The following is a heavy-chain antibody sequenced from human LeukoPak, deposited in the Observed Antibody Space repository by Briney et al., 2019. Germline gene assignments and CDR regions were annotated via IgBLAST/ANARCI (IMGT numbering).Heavy chain of an antibody. J-gene: IGHJ4*02. D-gene: IGHD5-18*01. CDR3: ARGRGYSYGLDY. Sequence: SETLSLTCAVYGGSFSGYYWSWIRQPPGKGLEWIGEINHSGSTKYKPSLKSRVTISVDTSKNQFSLKLSSVTAADTAVYYCARGRGYSYGLDYWGQGTLVTVSS. CDR1: GGSFSGYY. V-gene: IGHV4-34*01. CDR2: INHSGST.